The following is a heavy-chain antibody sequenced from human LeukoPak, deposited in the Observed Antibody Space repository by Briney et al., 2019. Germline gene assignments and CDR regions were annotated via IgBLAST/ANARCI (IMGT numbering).Heavy chain of an antibody. CDR3: ARGVLNYSNHQNLRYYFDY. Sequence: PSETLSLTCAVYGGSFRGYYWSWISQPRGRGLECIGEHPHLGCTNYSPSLKSRVTKSVDTSKNHSSLKLSSANVADTAVYYCARGVLNYSNHQNLRYYFDYWGQGTLVTVSS. V-gene: IGHV4-34*01. CDR2: HPHLGCT. CDR1: GGSFRGYY. D-gene: IGHD4-11*01. J-gene: IGHJ4*02.